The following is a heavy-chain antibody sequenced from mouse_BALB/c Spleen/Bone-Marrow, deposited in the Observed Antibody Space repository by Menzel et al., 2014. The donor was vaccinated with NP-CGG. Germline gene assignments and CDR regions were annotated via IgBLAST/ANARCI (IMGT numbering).Heavy chain of an antibody. J-gene: IGHJ4*01. V-gene: IGHV1-69*02. D-gene: IGHD1-1*01. Sequence: QVQLKDSGAELVRPGASVKLSCRASGYTFTSYWINWVKQRPGQGLEWIGNIYPSDTYTNYNQRFKDKATLTVDESSSTAYMQLSSPTSEDSAVYYCTRYGNSHYYAVDYWGQGTSVTVSS. CDR3: TRYGNSHYYAVDY. CDR2: IYPSDTYT. CDR1: GYTFTSYW.